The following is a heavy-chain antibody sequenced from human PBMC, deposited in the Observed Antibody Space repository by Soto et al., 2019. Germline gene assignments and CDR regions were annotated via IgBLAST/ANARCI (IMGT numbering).Heavy chain of an antibody. D-gene: IGHD3-3*01. Sequence: ASVKVSCKASGYTFTSYDINWVRQATGQGLEWMGWMNPNSGNTGYAQKFQGRVTMTRNTSISTAYMELSSLRSEDSAVYYCARGPPYYDFWSGYSTPFAFGGYYYYMDVWGKGTTVTVSS. CDR1: GYTFTSYD. V-gene: IGHV1-8*01. CDR2: MNPNSGNT. J-gene: IGHJ6*03. CDR3: ARGPPYYDFWSGYSTPFAFGGYYYYMDV.